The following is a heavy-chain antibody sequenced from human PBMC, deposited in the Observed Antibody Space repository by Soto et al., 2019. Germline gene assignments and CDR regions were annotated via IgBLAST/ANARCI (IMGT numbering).Heavy chain of an antibody. Sequence: QVQLVQSGAEVKKPGSSVKVSCKASGGTFSSYAISWVRQAPGQGLEWMGGIIPIFGTANYAQKFQGRVTINADQCTSTAYMELSSLRPEDTAVYYCARADSSSRDYLFDYWGRGTMVTVSS. J-gene: IGHJ4*02. CDR2: IIPIFGTA. CDR3: ARADSSSRDYLFDY. CDR1: GGTFSSYA. V-gene: IGHV1-69*01. D-gene: IGHD6-6*01.